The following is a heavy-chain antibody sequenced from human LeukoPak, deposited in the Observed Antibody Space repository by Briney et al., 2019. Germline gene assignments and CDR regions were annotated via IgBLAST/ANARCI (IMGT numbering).Heavy chain of an antibody. V-gene: IGHV3-7*05. CDR1: GFTFSSYG. J-gene: IGHJ4*02. Sequence: GGSLRLSCAASGFTFSSYGMRWVRQAPGKGLEWVANIKKDGSETYYVDSVKGRFTVSRDNAKNSLYLQMNSLRAEDTAVYYCARDPWDYWGQGTLVTVSS. CDR3: ARDPWDY. CDR2: IKKDGSET.